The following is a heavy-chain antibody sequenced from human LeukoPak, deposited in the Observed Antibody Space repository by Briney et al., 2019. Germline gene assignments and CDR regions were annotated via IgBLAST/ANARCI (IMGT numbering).Heavy chain of an antibody. V-gene: IGHV3-48*01. D-gene: IGHD1-7*01. J-gene: IGHJ4*02. CDR2: ISISSTI. CDR3: ANWNYPNY. Sequence: GGSLRLSCAASGFTFSSYSMNWVRQAPGKGLEWVSYISISSTIYYADSVNGRFTISRDNAKNSLYLQMNSLRAEDTAVYYCANWNYPNYWGQGTLVTVSS. CDR1: GFTFSSYS.